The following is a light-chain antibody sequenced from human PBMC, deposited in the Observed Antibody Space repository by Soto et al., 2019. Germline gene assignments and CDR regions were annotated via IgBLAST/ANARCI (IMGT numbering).Light chain of an antibody. CDR1: RSNIGSNY. CDR2: DNN. Sequence: QAVVTQPPSASGTPGQRVTISCSGSRSNIGSNYVYWYQQLPGTAPQLLIYDNNQRPSGVPDRFSGSKSGTSASLAISGLRSEDEADYYCAAWDDGLNVVFGGGTKLTVL. J-gene: IGLJ2*01. V-gene: IGLV1-47*02. CDR3: AAWDDGLNVV.